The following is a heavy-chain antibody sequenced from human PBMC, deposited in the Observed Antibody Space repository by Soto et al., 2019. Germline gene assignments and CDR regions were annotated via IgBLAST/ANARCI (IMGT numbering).Heavy chain of an antibody. J-gene: IGHJ4*02. V-gene: IGHV4-59*01. Sequence: PSETLSLTCTVSGGSISSDYWSWIRQPPGKGLEWIAYINYSGNTNYNPSLKSRVAISGDTSKNQFSLKLSSVTAADTAVYYCARTVIGGFDYWGQGTLVTVSS. CDR2: INYSGNT. CDR3: ARTVIGGFDY. CDR1: GGSISSDY. D-gene: IGHD3-16*02.